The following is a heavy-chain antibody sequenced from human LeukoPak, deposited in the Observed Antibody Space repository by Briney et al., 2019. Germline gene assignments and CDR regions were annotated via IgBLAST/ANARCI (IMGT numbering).Heavy chain of an antibody. CDR1: VGTFSSYA. Sequence: ASVKVSCKASVGTFSSYAISWVRQAPGQGLEWMGGIIPIFGTANYAQKFQGRVTITADESTSTAYMELSSLRSEDTDVYYCARARLRSSDHTVYYYYYMDVWGKGTTVTVSS. J-gene: IGHJ6*03. CDR2: IIPIFGTA. CDR3: ARARLRSSDHTVYYYYYMDV. V-gene: IGHV1-69*13. D-gene: IGHD3-16*01.